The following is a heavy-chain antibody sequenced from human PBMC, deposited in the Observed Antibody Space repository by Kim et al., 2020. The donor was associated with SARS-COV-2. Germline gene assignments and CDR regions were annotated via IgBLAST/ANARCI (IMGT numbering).Heavy chain of an antibody. CDR3: ARLVWNLYYFDF. D-gene: IGHD1-1*01. CDR2: T. Sequence: TISSQKFQGRVTISRDTSADTAYMELNSLRFEDTAVYYCARLVWNLYYFDFWGQGTLVTVSS. J-gene: IGHJ4*02. V-gene: IGHV1-3*01.